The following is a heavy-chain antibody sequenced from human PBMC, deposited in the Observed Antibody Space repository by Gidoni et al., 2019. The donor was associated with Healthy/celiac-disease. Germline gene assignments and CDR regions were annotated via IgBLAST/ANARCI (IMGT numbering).Heavy chain of an antibody. CDR2: ISWNSGSI. CDR3: AKDISRSQWLVPDY. D-gene: IGHD6-19*01. J-gene: IGHJ4*02. Sequence: EVQLVESGGGLVQPGRSLRLSCAASGFTFDDYAMHGVRQAPGKGLEWVSGISWNSGSIGYADSVKGRFTISRDNAKNSLYLQMNSLRAEDTALYYCAKDISRSQWLVPDYWGQGTLVTVSS. CDR1: GFTFDDYA. V-gene: IGHV3-9*01.